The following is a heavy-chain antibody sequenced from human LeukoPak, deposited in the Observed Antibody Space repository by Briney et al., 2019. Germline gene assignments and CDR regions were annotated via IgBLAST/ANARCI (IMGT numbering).Heavy chain of an antibody. V-gene: IGHV4-59*08. D-gene: IGHD2-8*01. CDR1: ADSISSYY. J-gene: IGHJ4*02. CDR3: ARHLRDTNGFYCHFDY. Sequence: SETLSLTCTVSADSISSYYWSWIRQPPGKGLEWLGYIHYSGNTNYNPSLKSRVTISVGTSKNQFSLKLTSVTASDTAVYYCARHLRDTNGFYCHFDYWGQGNLVTVSS. CDR2: IHYSGNT.